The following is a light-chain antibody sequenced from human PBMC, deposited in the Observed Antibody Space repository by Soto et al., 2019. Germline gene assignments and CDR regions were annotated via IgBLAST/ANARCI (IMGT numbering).Light chain of an antibody. CDR3: SSYTSNNTPV. J-gene: IGLJ2*01. CDR2: EVS. V-gene: IGLV2-14*01. CDR1: SSDVGGYNY. Sequence: QSALTQPPSASGSLGQSVTFSCTGTSSDVGGYNYVSWYQQHPGKAPKLMISEVSNRPSGVSDRFSGSKSGNTASLTISGLQAEDEADYYCSSYTSNNTPVFGGGTKLTVL.